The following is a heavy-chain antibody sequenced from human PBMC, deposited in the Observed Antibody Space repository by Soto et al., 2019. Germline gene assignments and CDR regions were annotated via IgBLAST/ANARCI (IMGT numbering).Heavy chain of an antibody. J-gene: IGHJ4*02. CDR3: ASTSGWYRRPPDFDY. CDR2: LSSPSNTI. V-gene: IGHV3-48*04. CDR1: GFNFRSYS. D-gene: IGHD6-19*01. Sequence: GGSLRFSCVASGFNFRSYSMNWVRQAPGKGLEWISFLSSPSNTIYYADSVKGRFTISRDNAKNSLYLQMNSLRAEDTAVYYCASTSGWYRRPPDFDYWGQGTLVTVSS.